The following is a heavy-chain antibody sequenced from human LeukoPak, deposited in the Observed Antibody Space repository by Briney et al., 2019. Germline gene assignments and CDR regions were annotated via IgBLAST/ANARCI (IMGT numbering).Heavy chain of an antibody. V-gene: IGHV3-48*04. CDR2: ISSGSITV. CDR1: GFTFSSYS. CDR3: ATGYRSGWY. Sequence: GGSLRLSCAASGFTFSSYSMNWVRQAPGKGLEWVSYISSGSITVYYADSVEGRFTVSRDNAKNSLYLRMNSLRAEDTAVYYCATGYRSGWYWGQGTLVTVSS. J-gene: IGHJ4*02. D-gene: IGHD6-19*01.